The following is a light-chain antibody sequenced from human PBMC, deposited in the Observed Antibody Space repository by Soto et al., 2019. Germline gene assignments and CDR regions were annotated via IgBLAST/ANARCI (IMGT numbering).Light chain of an antibody. CDR1: QTVTSNY. Sequence: EIVLTQSPGTLSLSPGERATLSCRASQTVTSNYLAWYQRKPGQAPRLLIYGASSRATDIPDRFSGSGSGTDFTLTITRLEPEDFAVYFCQQYAGSPPTFAQGTKVEIK. V-gene: IGKV3-20*01. J-gene: IGKJ1*01. CDR2: GAS. CDR3: QQYAGSPPT.